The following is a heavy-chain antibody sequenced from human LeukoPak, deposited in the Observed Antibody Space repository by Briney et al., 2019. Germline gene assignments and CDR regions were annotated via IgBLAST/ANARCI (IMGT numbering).Heavy chain of an antibody. J-gene: IGHJ4*02. CDR2: IYYSGST. CDR1: GGSISSYY. CDR3: AREYSGYAYFDY. V-gene: IGHV4-59*01. Sequence: SETLSLTCTVSGGSISSYYWSWIRQPPGKGLEWIGYIYYSGSTNYNPSLKSRVTISVDTSKNQFSLTLSSVTAADTAVYYCAREYSGYAYFDYWGQGTLVTVSS. D-gene: IGHD5-12*01.